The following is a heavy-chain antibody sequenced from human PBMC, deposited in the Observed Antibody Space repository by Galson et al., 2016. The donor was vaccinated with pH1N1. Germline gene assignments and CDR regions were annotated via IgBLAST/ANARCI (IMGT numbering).Heavy chain of an antibody. Sequence: SVKVSCKASGATFSIHAFSWVRQAPGQGLEWMGRVIPMFGTSNYAQRFQGRVTITADDSTSTFTSITYMELSSLRSEDTAVYYCVRGPYYYGSGSEENWGQGTMVTVSS. CDR3: VRGPYYYGSGSEEN. J-gene: IGHJ3*01. D-gene: IGHD3-10*01. CDR1: GATFSIHA. CDR2: VIPMFGTS. V-gene: IGHV1-69*13.